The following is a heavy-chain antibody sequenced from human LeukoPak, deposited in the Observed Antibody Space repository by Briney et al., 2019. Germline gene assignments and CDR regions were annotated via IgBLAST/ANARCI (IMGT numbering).Heavy chain of an antibody. CDR3: ARAYSASYWAQNTFDI. J-gene: IGHJ3*02. V-gene: IGHV3-74*01. Sequence: GGSLRLSCAASGFTFTSYCMHWVRQAPGKGLVGVSRINRDGRSTRYPDSVKGRFTFSRDHAKNTLYLQMNSLGAEDAAVYYCARAYSASYWAQNTFDIWGQGTMVTVSS. CDR2: INRDGRST. CDR1: GFTFTSYC. D-gene: IGHD1-26*01.